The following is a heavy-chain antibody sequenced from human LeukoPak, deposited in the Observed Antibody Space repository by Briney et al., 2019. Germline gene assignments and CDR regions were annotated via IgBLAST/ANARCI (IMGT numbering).Heavy chain of an antibody. Sequence: PGGSLRLSCSVSGSTFKSYEMNWVRLAPGKGLEWIAYISSGGTTIFYADSVKGRFTVSRDNDKSLLYLQMNSLRADDTATYYCVRSLTIAVAGTDLWGQGTVVTVS. CDR2: ISSGGTTI. CDR1: GSTFKSYE. CDR3: VRSLTIAVAGTDL. D-gene: IGHD6-19*01. V-gene: IGHV3-48*03. J-gene: IGHJ5*02.